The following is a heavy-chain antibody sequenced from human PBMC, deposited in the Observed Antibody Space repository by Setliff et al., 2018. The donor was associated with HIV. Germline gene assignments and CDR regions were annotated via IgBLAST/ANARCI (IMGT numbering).Heavy chain of an antibody. D-gene: IGHD1-26*01. Sequence: PSETLSLTCAVYGGSFSGYYWSWIRQPPGKGLEWIGEINHSGSTNYNPSLKSRVTISVDTSKNQFSLKLSSVTAADTAVYYCASGEDSGSYDYFGSWGQGTLVTVSS. CDR1: GGSFSGYY. CDR3: ASGEDSGSYDYFGS. CDR2: INHSGST. V-gene: IGHV4-34*01. J-gene: IGHJ4*02.